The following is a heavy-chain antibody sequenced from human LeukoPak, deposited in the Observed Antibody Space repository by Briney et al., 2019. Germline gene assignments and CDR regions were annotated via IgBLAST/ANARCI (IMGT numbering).Heavy chain of an antibody. CDR3: ATVISGVVITTRKYFQH. J-gene: IGHJ1*01. CDR2: FDPEDGET. CDR1: GYTLTELS. Sequence: ASVKVSCKVSGYTLTELSMHWVRQAPGKGLEWMGGFDPEDGETIYAQKFQGRVTMTEDTSTDTAYMELSSLRSEDTVVYYCATVISGVVITTRKYFQHWGQGTLVTVSS. D-gene: IGHD3-22*01. V-gene: IGHV1-24*01.